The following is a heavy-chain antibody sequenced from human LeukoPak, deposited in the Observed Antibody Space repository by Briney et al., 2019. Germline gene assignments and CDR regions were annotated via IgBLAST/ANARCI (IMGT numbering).Heavy chain of an antibody. CDR2: VIPIFGTA. CDR1: GGIFSSYS. J-gene: IGHJ4*02. V-gene: IGHV1-69*13. Sequence: SVKVSCKASGGIFSSYSISWVRQAPGQGLEWMGGVIPIFGTANYAQRFQGRVTITADESTSTAYMELSSLRSGDTAVYYCTSDPLPSTVLTQNYDYWGQGTLVTVSS. CDR3: TSDPLPSTVLTQNYDY. D-gene: IGHD4-11*01.